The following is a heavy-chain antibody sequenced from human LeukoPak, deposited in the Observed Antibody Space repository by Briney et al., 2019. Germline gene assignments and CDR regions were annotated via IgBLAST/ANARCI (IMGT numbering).Heavy chain of an antibody. D-gene: IGHD2-21*01. CDR1: GGTFSSYA. V-gene: IGHV1-69*13. J-gene: IGHJ5*02. Sequence: ASVKVSCKASGGTFSSYAISWVRQAPGQGLEWMGGIIPIFGTANYAQEFQGRVTITADESTSTAYMELSSLRSEDTAVYYCGAYCGGDCYLDWFDPWGQGTLVTVSS. CDR2: IIPIFGTA. CDR3: GAYCGGDCYLDWFDP.